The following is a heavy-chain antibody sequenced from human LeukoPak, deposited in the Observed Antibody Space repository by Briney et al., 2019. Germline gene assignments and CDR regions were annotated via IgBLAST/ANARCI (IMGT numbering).Heavy chain of an antibody. CDR3: ARLCYQQCYFDY. J-gene: IGHJ4*02. V-gene: IGHV4-39*01. D-gene: IGHD2-2*01. CDR2: IYHSATT. Sequence: SETLSLTYTVSGGSISNTNYYWAWIRQPPGKGLEWIGSIYHSATTYYNPSLESRASMSVDTSKNQFSLKLSSVTAADTAAYYCARLCYQQCYFDYWGQGTLVTVSS. CDR1: GGSISNTNYY.